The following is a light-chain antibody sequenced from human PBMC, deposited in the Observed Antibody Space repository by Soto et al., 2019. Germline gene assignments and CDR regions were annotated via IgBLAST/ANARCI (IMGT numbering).Light chain of an antibody. CDR2: AAS. Sequence: DIQMTQSPSSLSASVGDRVTITCRASLGIRNDLGWYQHKPGKAPKRLIYAASSLQSGVPSRFSGSGSGTEFTLTISSRQPEDFATDFCLQHDSYPWTFGQGTKVEFK. CDR1: LGIRND. J-gene: IGKJ1*01. V-gene: IGKV1-17*01. CDR3: LQHDSYPWT.